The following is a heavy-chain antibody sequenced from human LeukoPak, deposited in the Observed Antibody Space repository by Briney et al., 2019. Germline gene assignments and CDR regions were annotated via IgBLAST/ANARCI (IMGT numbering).Heavy chain of an antibody. D-gene: IGHD6-13*01. Sequence: SVKVSCKASGGTFSSYAISWVRQAPGQGLEWMGGIIPIFGTANDAQKFQGRVTITADKSTSTAYMELSSLRSEDTAVYYCAKTPGGSSSWYLTQSGYYYYGMHVWGKGTTVTVSS. J-gene: IGHJ6*04. CDR2: IIPIFGTA. CDR1: GGTFSSYA. V-gene: IGHV1-69*06. CDR3: AKTPGGSSSWYLTQSGYYYYGMHV.